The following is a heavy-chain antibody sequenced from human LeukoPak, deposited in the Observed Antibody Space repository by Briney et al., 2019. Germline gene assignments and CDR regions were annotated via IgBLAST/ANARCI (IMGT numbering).Heavy chain of an antibody. D-gene: IGHD3-22*01. CDR3: AKDLGPYYDSSGYCLDY. CDR1: GGSFSGYY. V-gene: IGHV4-34*01. Sequence: PSETLSLTCAVYGGSFSGYYWSWIRQPPGKGLEWIGEINHSGSTNYNPSLKSRVTISVDTSKNQFSLKLSSVTAADTAVYYCAKDLGPYYDSSGYCLDYWGQGTLVTVSS. CDR2: INHSGST. J-gene: IGHJ4*02.